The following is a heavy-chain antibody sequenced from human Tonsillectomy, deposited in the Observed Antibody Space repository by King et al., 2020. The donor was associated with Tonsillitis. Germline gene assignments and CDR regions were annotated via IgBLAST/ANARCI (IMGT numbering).Heavy chain of an antibody. CDR3: AKDGGSHLAPFDY. J-gene: IGHJ4*02. Sequence: EVQLVESGGGVVQPGGSLRLSCAASGFTFDDYVMHWVRQAPGESLEWVGLISADAATTKYADSVKGRFTISRDNTKTSLYLQINSLRTEDTAFYYCAKDGGSHLAPFDYWGQGTLVTVSS. CDR1: GFTFDDYV. CDR2: ISADAATT. D-gene: IGHD1-26*01. V-gene: IGHV3-43*02.